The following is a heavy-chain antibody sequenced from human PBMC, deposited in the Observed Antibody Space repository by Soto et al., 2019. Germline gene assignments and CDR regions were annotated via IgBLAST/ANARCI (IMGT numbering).Heavy chain of an antibody. CDR2: ISAYNGNT. D-gene: IGHD2-15*01. J-gene: IGHJ5*02. V-gene: IGHV1-18*01. CDR1: GYIFTTYS. Sequence: QVQLVQSGTEVKKPGASVKVSCKASGYIFTTYSISWVRQAPGQGLEWMGWISAYNGNTNYAQKFQGRVTMTTDTSTNTAEMELRSLRPDDTAVYFCAREAYVVQASRFDTLGQGTLVTVSS. CDR3: AREAYVVQASRFDT.